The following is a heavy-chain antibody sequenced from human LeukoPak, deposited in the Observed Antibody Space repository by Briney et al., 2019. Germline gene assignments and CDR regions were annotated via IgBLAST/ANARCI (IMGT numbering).Heavy chain of an antibody. Sequence: ASVKVSCKASGYTFNVYYMHWVRQAPGQGLEWMGWINGNTGVTHYAQKFQGRVTMTRDTSITTAYMELSSLRSDDTAVYYCARVNGGNPYDFDYCGQGTLVTVSS. D-gene: IGHD4-23*01. CDR1: GYTFNVYY. CDR3: ARVNGGNPYDFDY. CDR2: INGNTGVT. J-gene: IGHJ4*02. V-gene: IGHV1-2*02.